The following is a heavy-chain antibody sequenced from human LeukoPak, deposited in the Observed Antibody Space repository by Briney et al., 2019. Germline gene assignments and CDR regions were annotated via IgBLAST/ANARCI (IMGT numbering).Heavy chain of an antibody. CDR2: IYNNDNT. CDR1: GFTVSSNY. D-gene: IGHD2-15*01. J-gene: IGHJ4*02. Sequence: GGSLRLSCAASGFTVSSNYMSWVRQVPGKGPEWVSIIYNNDNTYYADSVEGRFTISRDNSKNTLYLQMNSLRAEDTAMYYCARYRVIAGTPTYLDYWGQGTLVTVSS. V-gene: IGHV3-53*01. CDR3: ARYRVIAGTPTYLDY.